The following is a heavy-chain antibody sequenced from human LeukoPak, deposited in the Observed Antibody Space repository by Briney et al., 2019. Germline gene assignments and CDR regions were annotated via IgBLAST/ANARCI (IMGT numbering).Heavy chain of an antibody. CDR2: INPNSGGT. CDR1: GCTFTGYY. D-gene: IGHD6-13*01. J-gene: IGHJ3*02. V-gene: IGHV1-2*06. CDR3: ATDAAAVPDAFDI. Sequence: ASVKVSCKASGCTFTGYYMHWVRQAPGQGLEWMGRINPNSGGTNYAQKSQGRVTMTRDTSISTAYMELSSLRSEDTAVYYCATDAAAVPDAFDIWGQGTMVTVSS.